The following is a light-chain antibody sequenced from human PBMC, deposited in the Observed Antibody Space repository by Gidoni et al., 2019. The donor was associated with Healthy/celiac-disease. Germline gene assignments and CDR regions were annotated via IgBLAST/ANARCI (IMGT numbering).Light chain of an antibody. V-gene: IGLV2-11*01. Sequence: QSALTQPRSVSGSPGQSVTISCTGTSSAVGGYNYVSWYQQHPGKAPKLMIYDVSKRPSGVPDRFSGSKSGNTASLTISGLQAEDEADYYCCSYAGSYTFLWVFGGGTKLTVL. CDR3: CSYAGSYTFLWV. CDR2: DVS. CDR1: SSAVGGYNY. J-gene: IGLJ3*02.